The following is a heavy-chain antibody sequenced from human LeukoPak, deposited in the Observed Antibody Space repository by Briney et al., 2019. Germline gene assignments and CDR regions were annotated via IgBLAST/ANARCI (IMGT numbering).Heavy chain of an antibody. CDR3: AGTSVDCTNGVCGEIDY. CDR2: INHSGST. CDR1: GGSFSGYY. Sequence: PSETLSLTVAVYGGSFSGYYWSWIRQPPGKGLEWIGEINHSGSTNYNPSLKSPVTISVDTSKNQFALKRSSVTAADTAVYYCAGTSVDCTNGVCGEIDYWGQGTLVTVSS. D-gene: IGHD2-8*01. J-gene: IGHJ4*02. V-gene: IGHV4-34*01.